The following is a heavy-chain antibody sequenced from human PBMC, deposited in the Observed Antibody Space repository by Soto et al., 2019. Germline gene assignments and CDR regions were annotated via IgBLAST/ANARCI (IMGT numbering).Heavy chain of an antibody. CDR1: GYIFTAYS. CDR3: AREENCSDGICYSEYFQR. V-gene: IGHV1-46*01. J-gene: IGHJ1*01. D-gene: IGHD2-15*01. CDR2: VNPSGGST. Sequence: VKVSCKASGYIFTAYSMHWVRQAPGQGLEWMGVVNPSGGSTNYAQKFQGRITMTRDTSTSTVYMDLSSLTSEDTAVYYCAREENCSDGICYSEYFQRWGQGTLVTVSS.